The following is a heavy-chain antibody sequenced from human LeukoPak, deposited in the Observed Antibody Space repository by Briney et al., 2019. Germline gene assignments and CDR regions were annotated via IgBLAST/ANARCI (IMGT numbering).Heavy chain of an antibody. CDR3: AKFPQSPMGY. CDR1: GFTFSTYG. V-gene: IGHV3-30*02. Sequence: GGSLRLSCAASGFTFSTYGMHWVRQAPGKGLEWVAFIRSDGTSKYYTDSVKGRFTISRDNSKNTLYLQMNSLRAEDTAVYYCAKFPQSPMGYWGQGTLVTVSS. J-gene: IGHJ4*02. CDR2: IRSDGTSK.